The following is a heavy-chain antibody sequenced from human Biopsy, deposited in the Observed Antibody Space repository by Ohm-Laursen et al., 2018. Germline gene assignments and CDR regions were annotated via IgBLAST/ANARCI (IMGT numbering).Heavy chain of an antibody. J-gene: IGHJ3*02. Sequence: SATLSLPRALTYRPIRGHFWRRLRQPPRKGPEWIGYVYYNGNTNYSPSLKSRATISLDTSKDRFSLKLTSVPAADTAVYYCARHIGSSWEWAFDIWGRGTMVTVSS. D-gene: IGHD6-13*01. CDR2: VYYNGNT. CDR1: YRPIRGHF. V-gene: IGHV4-59*08. CDR3: ARHIGSSWEWAFDI.